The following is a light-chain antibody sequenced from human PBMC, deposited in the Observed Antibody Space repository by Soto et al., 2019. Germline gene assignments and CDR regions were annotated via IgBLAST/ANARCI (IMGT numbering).Light chain of an antibody. CDR1: QSISSY. CDR2: AAS. Sequence: DIQMTQSPSSLSASVGDRVTITCRASQSISSYLNWYQQKPGKAPKLLIYAASSLQRGVPSRFSGSGSGTDSTLTISSLQPEDFATYYCQQSYSTPHTFGGGTKVEIK. J-gene: IGKJ4*01. V-gene: IGKV1-39*01. CDR3: QQSYSTPHT.